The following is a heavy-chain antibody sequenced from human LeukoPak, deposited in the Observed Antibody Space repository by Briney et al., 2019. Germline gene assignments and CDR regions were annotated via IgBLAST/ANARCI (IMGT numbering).Heavy chain of an antibody. D-gene: IGHD3-22*01. V-gene: IGHV3-20*04. Sequence: PGGSLRLSCAASGFTFSSYGMTWVRQAPGKGLEWVSGLNWNGGSTGYADSVKGRFTISRDNAKNSLYLQMNSLRAEDTALYYCARDTYYYDSSGYFDYWGQGTLVTVSS. CDR3: ARDTYYYDSSGYFDY. CDR2: LNWNGGST. J-gene: IGHJ4*02. CDR1: GFTFSSYG.